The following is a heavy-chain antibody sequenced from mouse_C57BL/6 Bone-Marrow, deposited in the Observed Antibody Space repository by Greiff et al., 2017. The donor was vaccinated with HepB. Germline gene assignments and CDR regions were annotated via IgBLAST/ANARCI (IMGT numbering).Heavy chain of an antibody. Sequence: QVQLQQSGPELVKPGASVKISCKASGYAFSSSWMNWVKQRPGKGLEWIGRIYPGDGDTNYNGKFKGKATLTADKSSSTAYMQLSSLTSEDSAVYFCAIYYGSRDWYFDVWGTGTTVTVSS. CDR2: IYPGDGDT. D-gene: IGHD1-1*01. CDR3: AIYYGSRDWYFDV. V-gene: IGHV1-82*01. J-gene: IGHJ1*03. CDR1: GYAFSSSW.